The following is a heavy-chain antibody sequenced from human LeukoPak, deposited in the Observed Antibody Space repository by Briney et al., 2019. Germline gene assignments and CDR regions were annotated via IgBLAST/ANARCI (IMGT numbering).Heavy chain of an antibody. Sequence: GXSLQISCKGSGSNFTSYWIGWGRQLPGKGLEWMGIIYPGDSDTRYSPSFQGQVTISADKSISTAYLQWSSLKASDTAMYYCAREYCSGGSCYQSTHYYMDVWGKGTTVTVSS. V-gene: IGHV5-51*01. CDR2: IYPGDSDT. D-gene: IGHD2-15*01. J-gene: IGHJ6*03. CDR3: AREYCSGGSCYQSTHYYMDV. CDR1: GSNFTSYW.